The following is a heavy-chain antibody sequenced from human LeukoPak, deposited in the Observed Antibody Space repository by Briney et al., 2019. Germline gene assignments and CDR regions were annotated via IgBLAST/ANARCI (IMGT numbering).Heavy chain of an antibody. Sequence: SETLSLTCAVYGGSFSGYYWSWIRQPPGKGLEWIGEINHSGSTNYNPSLKSRVTISVDTSRNQFSLKLSSVTAADTAVYYCARCVPYGVLRYFDWLLWSHNQSYYGMDVWGQGTTVTVSS. CDR2: INHSGST. V-gene: IGHV4-34*01. J-gene: IGHJ6*02. CDR1: GGSFSGYY. CDR3: ARCVPYGVLRYFDWLLWSHNQSYYGMDV. D-gene: IGHD3-9*01.